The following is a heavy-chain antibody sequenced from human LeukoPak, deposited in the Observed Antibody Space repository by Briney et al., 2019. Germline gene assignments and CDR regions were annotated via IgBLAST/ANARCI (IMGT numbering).Heavy chain of an antibody. CDR1: GFTFSSYG. CDR2: ISYDGSNK. D-gene: IGHD1-26*01. V-gene: IGHV3-30*18. CDR3: AKDSGSYHIEYYFDY. Sequence: GGSLRLSCAASGFTFSSYGMHWVRQAPGKGLEWVAVISYDGSNKYYADSVKGRFTISRDNSKNTLYLQMNSLRAEDTAVYYCAKDSGSYHIEYYFDYWGQGTLVTVSS. J-gene: IGHJ4*02.